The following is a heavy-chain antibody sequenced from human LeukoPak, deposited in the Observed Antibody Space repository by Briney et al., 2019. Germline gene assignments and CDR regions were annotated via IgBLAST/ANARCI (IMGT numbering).Heavy chain of an antibody. Sequence: GGSLRLSCAASGFTFSSYAMSWVRQAPGKGLEWVSAISGSGGSTYYADSVKGRFTIPRDNSKNTLYLQMNSLRAEDTAVYYCAKAPWYSNYFDYWGQGTLVTVSS. J-gene: IGHJ4*02. CDR1: GFTFSSYA. CDR2: ISGSGGST. V-gene: IGHV3-23*01. D-gene: IGHD4-11*01. CDR3: AKAPWYSNYFDY.